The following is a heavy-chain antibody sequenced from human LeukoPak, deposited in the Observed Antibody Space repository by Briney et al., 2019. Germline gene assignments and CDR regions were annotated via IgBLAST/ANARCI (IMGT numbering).Heavy chain of an antibody. D-gene: IGHD3-10*01. CDR3: ARDLTGSY. CDR2: ISSSSSYI. V-gene: IGHV3-21*04. CDR1: GFTFSAYS. Sequence: GGSLRLSCAASGFTFSAYSVNWVRQAPGKGLEWVSSISSSSSYIYYADSVKGRFTISRDNSKNTLYLQMNSLRAEDTAVYYCARDLTGSYWGQGTLVTVSS. J-gene: IGHJ4*02.